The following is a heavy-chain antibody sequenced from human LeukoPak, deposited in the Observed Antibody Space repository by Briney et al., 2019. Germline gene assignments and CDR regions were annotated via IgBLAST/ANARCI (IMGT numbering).Heavy chain of an antibody. V-gene: IGHV1-69*13. CDR2: IIPIFGTA. Sequence: ASVKVSCKASGYTFSSYAISWVRQAPGQGLEWMGGIIPIFGTANYAQKFQGRVTITADESTSTAYMELSSLRSEDTAVYYCARVVREYDFWSGNYYYYGMDVWGQGTTVTVSS. J-gene: IGHJ6*02. D-gene: IGHD3-3*01. CDR3: ARVVREYDFWSGNYYYYGMDV. CDR1: GYTFSSYA.